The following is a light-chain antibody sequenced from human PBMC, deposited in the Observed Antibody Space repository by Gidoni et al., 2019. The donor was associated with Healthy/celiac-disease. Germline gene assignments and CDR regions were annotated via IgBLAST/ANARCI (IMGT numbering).Light chain of an antibody. CDR3: QQYDNLPYT. J-gene: IGKJ2*01. V-gene: IGKV1-33*01. CDR1: QDISNY. CDR2: DAS. Sequence: TQMTQSPSSLSASVGDRVTITCQASQDISNYLNWYQQKPGKAPKLLIYDASNLETGVPSRFSGSGSGTDFTFTISNLQPEDIATYYCQQYDNLPYTFGQGTKLEIK.